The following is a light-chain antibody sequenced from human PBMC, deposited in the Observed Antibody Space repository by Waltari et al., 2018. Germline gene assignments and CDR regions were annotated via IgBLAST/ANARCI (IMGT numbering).Light chain of an antibody. Sequence: QSDLTQPASVSGSPGQSITISCTGSNSDIGGYNFVSWYQQHTGKATKLMIYDLNKRPSRVSLRFSASQSCKTASLSISGLQAEDESSYYCISYTPSSTLVFGGWPKVTVL. CDR3: ISYTPSSTLV. CDR1: NSDIGGYNF. CDR2: DLN. J-gene: IGLJ2*01. V-gene: IGLV2-14*03.